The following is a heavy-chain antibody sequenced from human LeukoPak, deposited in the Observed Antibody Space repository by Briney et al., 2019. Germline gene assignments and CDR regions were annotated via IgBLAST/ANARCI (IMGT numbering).Heavy chain of an antibody. CDR2: IIPIFGTA. V-gene: IGHV1-69*05. Sequence: SVKVSRKASGGTFSSYAISWVRQAPGQGLEWMGGIIPIFGTANYAQKFQGRVTITTDESTSTAYMELSSLRSEDTAVYYCARAGEQIGYYFDYWGQGTLVTVSS. CDR3: ARAGEQIGYYFDY. CDR1: GGTFSSYA. J-gene: IGHJ4*02. D-gene: IGHD4-17*01.